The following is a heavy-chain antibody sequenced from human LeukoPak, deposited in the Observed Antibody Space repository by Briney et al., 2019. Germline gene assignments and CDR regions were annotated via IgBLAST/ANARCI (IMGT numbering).Heavy chain of an antibody. CDR1: GFTFSRFP. CDR2: ISSDGGAT. D-gene: IGHD2-15*01. Sequence: PGGSLRLSCAASGFTFSRFPMHWVRQAPGKGLEYVSAISSDGGATYYANSVKGRFTISRDNSKNTLYLQMGSLRAEDMAVYYCAREVAYYDYWGQGTLVTVCS. J-gene: IGHJ4*02. V-gene: IGHV3-64*01. CDR3: AREVAYYDY.